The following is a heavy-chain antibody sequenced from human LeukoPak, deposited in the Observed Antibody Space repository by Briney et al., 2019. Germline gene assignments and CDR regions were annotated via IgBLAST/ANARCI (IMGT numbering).Heavy chain of an antibody. V-gene: IGHV4-39*01. Sequence: SQTLSLTCTVSGGSISSSDYYWSWIRQPPGKELEWIASINYGGTTYYNPSLKSRVTISVDTSKNQFSLRLSSVTAADTAVYLCARYVVYGSGKYYFDYWGQGSLVTVSS. CDR1: GGSISSSDYY. CDR2: INYGGTT. J-gene: IGHJ4*02. D-gene: IGHD3-10*01. CDR3: ARYVVYGSGKYYFDY.